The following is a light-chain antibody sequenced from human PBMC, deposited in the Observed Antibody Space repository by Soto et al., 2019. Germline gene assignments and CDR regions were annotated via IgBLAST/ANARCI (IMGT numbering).Light chain of an antibody. CDR3: QNYNNWPPYT. CDR1: QSVSSN. V-gene: IGKV3-15*01. J-gene: IGKJ2*01. CDR2: AAS. Sequence: EIMMTQSPATLSVSPGERATLSCRASQSVSSNLAWYQQKAGQAPRLLIYAASTRAIGIPARFSGSGSGTEFTLTISSLQSEHFAVYYCQNYNNWPPYTFGQVTKLETK.